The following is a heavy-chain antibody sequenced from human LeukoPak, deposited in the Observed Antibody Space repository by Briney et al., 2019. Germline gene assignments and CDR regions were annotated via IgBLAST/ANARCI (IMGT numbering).Heavy chain of an antibody. V-gene: IGHV4-4*07. J-gene: IGHJ4*02. CDR3: ARDAYYYDSGGYYQLDF. CDR2: IYSSGST. CDR1: GSSISSYY. D-gene: IGHD3-22*01. Sequence: KPSAPLSPTCTASGSSISSYYWTWIRPPAGEGLGRGGIIYSSGSTYYTPTLKSGVTISVDTSKNQSSLKLSSVTAADTAVYYCARDAYYYDSGGYYQLDFWGQGTLVTVSS.